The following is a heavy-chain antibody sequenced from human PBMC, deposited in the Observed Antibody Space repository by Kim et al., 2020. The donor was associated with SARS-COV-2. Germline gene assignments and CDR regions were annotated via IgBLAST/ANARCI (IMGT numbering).Heavy chain of an antibody. J-gene: IGHJ6*02. D-gene: IGHD6-19*01. V-gene: IGHV4-59*01. CDR1: GGSISSYY. CDR3: ARDVGIAVAGTDYYYYGMDV. CDR2: IYYSGST. Sequence: SETLSLTCTVSGGSISSYYWSWIRQPPGKGLEWIGYIYYSGSTNYNPSLKSRVTISVDTSKNQFSLKLSSVTAADTAVYYCARDVGIAVAGTDYYYYGMDVWGQGTTVTVSS.